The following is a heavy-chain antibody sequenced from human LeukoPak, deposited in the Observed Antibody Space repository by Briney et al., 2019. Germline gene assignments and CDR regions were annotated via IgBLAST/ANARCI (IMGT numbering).Heavy chain of an antibody. CDR3: AKDRNAAGWGSSGYSDWFDP. CDR1: GFTFSSYA. Sequence: GGSLRLSCAASGFTFSSYAMSWVRQAPGKGLEWVSAISGSGGSTYYADSVKGRFTISRDNSKNTLYLQMNSLRAEDTAVYYCAKDRNAAGWGSSGYSDWFDPWGQGTLVTVSS. V-gene: IGHV3-23*01. D-gene: IGHD6-13*01. J-gene: IGHJ5*02. CDR2: ISGSGGST.